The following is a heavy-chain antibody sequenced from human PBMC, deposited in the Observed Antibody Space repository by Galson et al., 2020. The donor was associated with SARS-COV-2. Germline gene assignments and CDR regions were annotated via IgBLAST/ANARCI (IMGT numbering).Heavy chain of an antibody. CDR1: GGSFSGYY. V-gene: IGHV4-34*01. Sequence: SETLSLTCAVYGGSFSGYYWTWIRQPPGKGLEWIGEINHSGSSNYNPSLKSQVTMSVDTSKTQFSLKLSSVTATATGVYYCAKRNELVSFGEVFFSTYDCGMYVWGRGSTVSVSS. CDR2: INHSGSS. J-gene: IGHJ6*02. D-gene: IGHD3-10*01. CDR3: AKRNELVSFGEVFFSTYDCGMYV.